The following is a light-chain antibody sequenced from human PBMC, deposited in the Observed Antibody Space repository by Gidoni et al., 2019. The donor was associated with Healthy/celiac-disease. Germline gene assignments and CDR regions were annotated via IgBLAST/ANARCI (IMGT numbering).Light chain of an antibody. V-gene: IGKV3-20*01. CDR3: QQYGSSPRT. J-gene: IGKJ1*01. Sequence: IVLTQSPGTLSLSPGESATLSCRASQSVSSSYLVWYQQKPGQAPRLLIYGASSRATGIPDRFSGSGSGTDFTLTINRLEPEDFAVYYCQQYGSSPRTFGQGTKVEIK. CDR1: QSVSSSY. CDR2: GAS.